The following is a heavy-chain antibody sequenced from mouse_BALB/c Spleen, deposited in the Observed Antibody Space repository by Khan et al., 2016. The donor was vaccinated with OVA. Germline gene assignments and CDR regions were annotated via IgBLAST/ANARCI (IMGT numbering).Heavy chain of an antibody. Sequence: VQLKQSGAELVKPGASVKLSCTGSGFNIKDTYIQWVKQRPEQGLEWIGRIDPANGKTIYDPKFPGKSTITADTSSNTAYLHLSSLTSEDTVGDFCAYSVLLYAMDYWGQGTSVTVSS. J-gene: IGHJ4*01. CDR1: GFNIKDTY. CDR3: AYSVLLYAMDY. V-gene: IGHV14-3*02. CDR2: IDPANGKT.